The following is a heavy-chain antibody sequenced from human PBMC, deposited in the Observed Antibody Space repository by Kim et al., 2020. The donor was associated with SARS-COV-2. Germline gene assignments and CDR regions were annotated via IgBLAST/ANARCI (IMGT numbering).Heavy chain of an antibody. D-gene: IGHD2-2*01. CDR3: ARGREYCSSTSCYLGPV. J-gene: IGHJ6*02. V-gene: IGHV3-21*01. Sequence: VKGRFTISRDNAKNSLYLQMNSLRAEDTAVYYCARGREYCSSTSCYLGPVWGQGTTVTVSS.